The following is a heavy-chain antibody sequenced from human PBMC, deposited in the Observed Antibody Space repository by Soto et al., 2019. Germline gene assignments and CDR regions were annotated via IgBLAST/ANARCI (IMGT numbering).Heavy chain of an antibody. D-gene: IGHD6-19*01. Sequence: PGGSLRLSCAAPGLTFSSYAMTWVRQAPGKGLEWVSAISGSGGSTYYADSVKGRFTISRDNSKNTLYLQMNSLRAEDTAVYYCAKYVAVADPQDAFAIWGQGTLVTVSS. J-gene: IGHJ3*02. V-gene: IGHV3-23*01. CDR2: ISGSGGST. CDR3: AKYVAVADPQDAFAI. CDR1: GLTFSSYA.